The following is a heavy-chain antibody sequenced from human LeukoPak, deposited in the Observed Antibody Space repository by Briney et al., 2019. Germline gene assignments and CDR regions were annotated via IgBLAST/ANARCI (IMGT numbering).Heavy chain of an antibody. D-gene: IGHD6-13*01. CDR2: IVFDSDDT. CDR1: GFTFTSRSA. J-gene: IGHJ5*02. CDR3: AAPYTSSWFDL. Sequence: GASVKVSCKASGFTFTSRSAVQWVRPARGQGRGWIGCIVFDSDDTKYSENFQERVTITRDMSASTSYMELSSLRSEDTAVYFCAAPYTSSWFDLWGQGTLVTVPS. V-gene: IGHV1-58*01.